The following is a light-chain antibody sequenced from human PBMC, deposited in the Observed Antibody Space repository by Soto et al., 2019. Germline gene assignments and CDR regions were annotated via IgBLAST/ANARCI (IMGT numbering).Light chain of an antibody. V-gene: IGLV1-51*01. CDR1: NSNLGNNY. Sequence: QSVLTQPPSVSAAPGQRVTISCSGSNSNLGNNYVSWYQQLPGTAPKYLIYTNDKRPSGISDRFSASKSGTSATLAITGLQTGDEADYYCGAWDSSLSAWVFGGGTQLTVL. CDR3: GAWDSSLSAWV. J-gene: IGLJ3*02. CDR2: TND.